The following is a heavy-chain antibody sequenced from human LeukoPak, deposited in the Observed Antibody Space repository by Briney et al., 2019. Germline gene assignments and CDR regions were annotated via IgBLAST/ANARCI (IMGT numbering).Heavy chain of an antibody. CDR3: ARGYFSIIPYGSGSYYFDP. J-gene: IGHJ5*02. CDR1: AGSISSYY. Sequence: PSETLSLTCTVSAGSISSYYWSWIRHPPGEGLEWIGYIYYSGSTNYNPSLKSRVTISVDKSKKQFSLKLSSVTAADTAVYYCARGYFSIIPYGSGSYYFDPWGQGTLVTVSS. CDR2: IYYSGST. V-gene: IGHV4-59*01. D-gene: IGHD3-10*01.